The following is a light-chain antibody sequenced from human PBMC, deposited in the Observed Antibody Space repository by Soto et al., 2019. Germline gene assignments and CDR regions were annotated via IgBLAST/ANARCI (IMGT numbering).Light chain of an antibody. J-gene: IGLJ2*01. CDR2: DVS. Sequence: QSVLTQPRSVSGSPGQSVTISCTGTSSDVGGYNYVSWYQQHPGKASKLMIYDVSKRPSGVPDRFSGSKSGNTASLTISGLQAEDEADYYCCSYAGSFVVFGGGTKVTVL. V-gene: IGLV2-11*01. CDR1: SSDVGGYNY. CDR3: CSYAGSFVV.